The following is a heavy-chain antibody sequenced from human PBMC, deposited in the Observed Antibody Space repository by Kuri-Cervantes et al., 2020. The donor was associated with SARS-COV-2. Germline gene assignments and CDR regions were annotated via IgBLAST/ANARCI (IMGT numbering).Heavy chain of an antibody. D-gene: IGHD2-21*01. Sequence: GGSLRLSCAASGFTFSDYYMSWVRQAPGKGLEWVAVISYDGKKKKCIGSGKGRFTISRDNSNNTLYLQMNSLRVEDTAVYYCARDRVGVHDYWGQGTLVTVSS. CDR3: ARDRVGVHDY. CDR2: ISYDGKKK. J-gene: IGHJ4*02. CDR1: GFTFSDYY. V-gene: IGHV3-30*03.